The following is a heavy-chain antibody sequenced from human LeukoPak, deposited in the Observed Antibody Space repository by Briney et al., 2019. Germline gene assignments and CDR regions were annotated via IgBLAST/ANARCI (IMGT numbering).Heavy chain of an antibody. CDR1: GYSFISYW. J-gene: IGHJ4*02. D-gene: IGHD5-18*01. Sequence: GESLKISCKASGYSFISYWIGWVRQMPGKGLEWMGIIDPSDSETRYTPSFQGQVTISVDKSLTTADLRWNSLKASDTAMYYCARQTAMGRSGDYWGQGTLVTVSS. CDR3: ARQTAMGRSGDY. V-gene: IGHV5-51*01. CDR2: IDPSDSET.